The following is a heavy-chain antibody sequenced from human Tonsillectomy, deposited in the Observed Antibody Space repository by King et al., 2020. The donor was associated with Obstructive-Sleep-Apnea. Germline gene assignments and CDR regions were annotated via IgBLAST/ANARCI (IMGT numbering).Heavy chain of an antibody. CDR3: TRVLVVSTATHYYYYTMDV. J-gene: IGHJ6*02. D-gene: IGHD2-2*01. Sequence: VQLVKSGAEVKEPGASVKVSCKASGYTFTDYYVFWVRQAPGQGLEWMGWINPSSGATNYAQNFQGRVTMTRDTSISTAYLELSRLKSDDTAMYFCTRVLVVSTATHYYYYTMDVWGQGTTVTVSS. V-gene: IGHV1-2*02. CDR2: INPSSGAT. CDR1: GYTFTDYY.